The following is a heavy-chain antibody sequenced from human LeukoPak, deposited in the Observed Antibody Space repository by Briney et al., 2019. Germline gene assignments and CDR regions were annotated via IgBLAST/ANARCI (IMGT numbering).Heavy chain of an antibody. CDR1: GYTFTSYY. CDR2: IKPSGDST. D-gene: IGHD6-19*01. J-gene: IGHJ4*02. Sequence: ASVKVSCKSSGYTFTSYYMHWVRQAPGQGLEWMGIIKPSGDSTSYAQKFQGRVTMTRDTSTSTVYMELSSLRSEDTAVYYCARRAVAGTGEYFDYWGQGTLVTVSS. CDR3: ARRAVAGTGEYFDY. V-gene: IGHV1-46*01.